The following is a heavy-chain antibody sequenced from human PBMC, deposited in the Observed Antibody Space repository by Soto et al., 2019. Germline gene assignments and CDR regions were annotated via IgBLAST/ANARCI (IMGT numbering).Heavy chain of an antibody. CDR1: GYTFTSYA. CDR3: ARDPGYSDGYN. Sequence: QVQLVQSGAEVKKPGASVKASCKASGYTFTSYAMPWVRQAPGHRLELMGWINGGNGNTKYTQKLQGRVTITRDTPASTAYMELSSLRSEDTAVYYCARDPGYSDGYNWGQGTLVTVSS. J-gene: IGHJ4*02. CDR2: INGGNGNT. D-gene: IGHD5-18*01. V-gene: IGHV1-3*01.